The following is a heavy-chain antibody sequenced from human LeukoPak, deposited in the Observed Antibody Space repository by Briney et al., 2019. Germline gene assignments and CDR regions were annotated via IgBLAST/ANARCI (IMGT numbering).Heavy chain of an antibody. Sequence: PSETRSLTCIVSGGSISDHYWSWIRQPPGKGLDWIGHISYSGRTNYNPSLKSRVTISLDTSRNQFSLKLTSVTAADTAVYYCARVFSDSSGYPFDNWGQGTLVTVSS. D-gene: IGHD3-22*01. CDR1: GGSISDHY. J-gene: IGHJ4*02. CDR3: ARVFSDSSGYPFDN. CDR2: ISYSGRT. V-gene: IGHV4-59*11.